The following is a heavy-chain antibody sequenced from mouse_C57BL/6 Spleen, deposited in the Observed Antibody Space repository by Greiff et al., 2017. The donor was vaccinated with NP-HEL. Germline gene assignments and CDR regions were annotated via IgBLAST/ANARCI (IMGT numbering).Heavy chain of an antibody. CDR2: IDPDTGGT. Sequence: QVQLKQSGAELVRPGASVTLSCKASGYTFTDSEMHWVKQTPVHGLEWIGAIDPDTGGTAYNQKFTGKAILTADKASSTAYMELRSLTSADAAVYYCTKSHYDFYFDYGGQGTTLTVSS. J-gene: IGHJ2*01. CDR1: GYTFTDSE. V-gene: IGHV1-15*01. CDR3: TKSHYDFYFDY. D-gene: IGHD2-4*01.